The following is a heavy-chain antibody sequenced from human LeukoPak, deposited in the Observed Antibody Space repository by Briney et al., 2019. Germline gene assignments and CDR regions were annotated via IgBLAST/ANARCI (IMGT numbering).Heavy chain of an antibody. V-gene: IGHV1-2*02. Sequence: ASVKVSCKASGYTFTGYYMHWVRQAPGQGLEWMGWINPNSGGTNYAQKFQGRVTMTRDTSISTAYMELSRLRSDDTAVYYCARDPPGTVTSSSSPPDYWGQGTLVTVSS. J-gene: IGHJ4*02. CDR3: ARDPPGTVTSSSSPPDY. D-gene: IGHD4-17*01. CDR2: INPNSGGT. CDR1: GYTFTGYY.